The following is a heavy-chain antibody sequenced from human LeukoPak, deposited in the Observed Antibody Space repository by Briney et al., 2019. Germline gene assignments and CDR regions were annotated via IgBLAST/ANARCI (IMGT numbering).Heavy chain of an antibody. Sequence: ASVKVSCKASGYTFASYDINWVRQATGQGLEWMGWMNPNSGNTGYAQKFQGGVTMTRNTSISTAYMELSSLRSEDTAVYYCARIGSRIAARPYWFDPWGQGTLVTVSS. CDR2: MNPNSGNT. D-gene: IGHD6-6*01. CDR3: ARIGSRIAARPYWFDP. CDR1: GYTFASYD. V-gene: IGHV1-8*01. J-gene: IGHJ5*02.